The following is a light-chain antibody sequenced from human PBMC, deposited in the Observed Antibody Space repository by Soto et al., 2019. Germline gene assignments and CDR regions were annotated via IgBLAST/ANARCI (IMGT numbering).Light chain of an antibody. CDR1: SSNIGSNT. J-gene: IGLJ3*02. CDR3: AAWDDSLIGVV. Sequence: QSVLSQPPSASGTPGQRVTISCSGSSSNIGSNTVHWYQQLAGTAPKLLIYSNNQRPSGVPDRFSGSKSRTSASLAISGRRSEDEADYYCAAWDDSLIGVVFGGGTKLTVL. CDR2: SNN. V-gene: IGLV1-44*01.